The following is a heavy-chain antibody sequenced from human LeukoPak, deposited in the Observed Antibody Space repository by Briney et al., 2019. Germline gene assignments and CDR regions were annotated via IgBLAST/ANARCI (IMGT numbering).Heavy chain of an antibody. Sequence: SQTLSLTCTVSGGSISSGSYDWSWIRQPAGKGLEWIGRIYTSGSTNYNPSLKSRVTISVDTSKNQFSLKLSSVTAADTAVYYCARAYYYDSSGYYYVFDDAFDIWGQGTMVTVSS. D-gene: IGHD3-22*01. CDR2: IYTSGST. J-gene: IGHJ3*02. V-gene: IGHV4-61*02. CDR3: ARAYYYDSSGYYYVFDDAFDI. CDR1: GGSISSGSYD.